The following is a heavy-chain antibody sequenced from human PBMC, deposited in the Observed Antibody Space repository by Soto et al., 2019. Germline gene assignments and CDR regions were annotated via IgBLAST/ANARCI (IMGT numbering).Heavy chain of an antibody. J-gene: IGHJ3*02. V-gene: IGHV3-30*03. CDR2: ISYDGSNK. D-gene: IGHD3-3*02. CDR1: GFTFSSDG. CDR3: AILLSLALGGVRSAFAI. Sequence: GGSLRLSCAAYGFTFSSDGMHCVRQAPGKGQEWVAVISYDGSNKYYADSVKGQFTISRDNSKNTLYLQMNSLRAEDTPVYYCAILLSLALGGVRSAFAISGQRTMVIVSS.